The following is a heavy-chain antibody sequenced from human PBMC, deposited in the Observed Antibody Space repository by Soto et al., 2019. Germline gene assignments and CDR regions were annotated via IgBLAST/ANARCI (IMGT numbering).Heavy chain of an antibody. V-gene: IGHV3-30*18. J-gene: IGHJ4*02. CDR1: GFTLRTSG. CDR2: VSHDGSNQ. D-gene: IGHD6-25*01. Sequence: PGGSLRLSCVASGFTLRTSGMHWVRQAPSKGLEWVAVVSHDGSNQFYAESVKGRFTISRDNSKNMLYLQMNSLRAGDSAVYFCAKDSSAAFDYWGQGTVVTVSS. CDR3: AKDSSAAFDY.